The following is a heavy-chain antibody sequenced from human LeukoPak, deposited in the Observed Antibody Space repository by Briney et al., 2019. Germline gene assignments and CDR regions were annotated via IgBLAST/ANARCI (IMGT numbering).Heavy chain of an antibody. V-gene: IGHV3-30*02. CDR2: IRYDGSNK. D-gene: IGHD6-19*01. CDR3: ARTSGWSGGFDY. Sequence: GGSLRLSCAASRFTFSSYGMHWVRQAPGKGLEWVAFIRYDGSNKYYADSVKGRFTISRDNSKNTLYLQMNSLRAEDTAVYYCARTSGWSGGFDYWGQGALVTVSS. CDR1: RFTFSSYG. J-gene: IGHJ4*02.